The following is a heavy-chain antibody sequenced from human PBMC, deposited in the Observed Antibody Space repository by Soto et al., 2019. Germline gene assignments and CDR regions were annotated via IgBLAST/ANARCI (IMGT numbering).Heavy chain of an antibody. CDR3: ARLSGDHSAFFSYGMDA. D-gene: IGHD2-21*01. J-gene: IGHJ6*02. Sequence: EVHLVESGGTLVQPGGSLRLSCAASGFTFDTYWMNWVRQAPGKGPEWLSGINSDGTISSYADSGKGRFTISRDNASNTLSLQINSLRADDTAVYYCARLSGDHSAFFSYGMDAWGQGTTFTVS. CDR1: GFTFDTYW. V-gene: IGHV3-74*01. CDR2: INSDGTIS.